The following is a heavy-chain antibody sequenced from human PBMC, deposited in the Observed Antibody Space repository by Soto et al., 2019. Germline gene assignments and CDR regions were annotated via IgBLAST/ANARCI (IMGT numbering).Heavy chain of an antibody. CDR1: GFTFSSND. CDR2: IYSGGST. V-gene: IGHV3-53*01. Sequence: EVQLVESGGVLIQPGGSLRLSCAASGFTFSSNDMNLVRQAPGKGLEWVSLIYSGGSTYYADSVKGRFTISRDNSKNTMYLQRRSLRAEDTAVYYCATSPLLPGAPWGQGTMVTVSS. D-gene: IGHD3-22*01. CDR3: ATSPLLPGAP. J-gene: IGHJ3*01.